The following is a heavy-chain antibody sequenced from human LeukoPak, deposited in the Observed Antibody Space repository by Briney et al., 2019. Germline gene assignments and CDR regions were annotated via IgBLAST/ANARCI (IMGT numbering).Heavy chain of an antibody. CDR2: ISAYNGNT. D-gene: IGHD6-19*01. Sequence: ASVKVSCKASGYTFTSHGISWVRQAPGQGLEWMGWISAYNGNTNYAQKLQGRVTMTTDTSTSTAYMELRSLRSDDTAVYYCAREWEQWLASTGGYYGMDVWGQGTTVTVSS. J-gene: IGHJ6*02. V-gene: IGHV1-18*01. CDR3: AREWEQWLASTGGYYGMDV. CDR1: GYTFTSHG.